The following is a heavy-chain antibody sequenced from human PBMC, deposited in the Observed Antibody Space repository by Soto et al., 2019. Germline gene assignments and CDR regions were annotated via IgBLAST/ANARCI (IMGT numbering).Heavy chain of an antibody. D-gene: IGHD6-13*01. Sequence: SETLSLTCDVSGGSITYGNWWIWVRQPPAKGLEWIGEIYPSGSTNYNPSLKRRVTLSLDKSKNQFSLKLTSVTAADTAVYYCERVSYSSSWYYWGQGTLVTVSS. CDR1: GGSITYGNW. CDR3: ERVSYSSSWYY. J-gene: IGHJ4*02. V-gene: IGHV4-4*02. CDR2: IYPSGST.